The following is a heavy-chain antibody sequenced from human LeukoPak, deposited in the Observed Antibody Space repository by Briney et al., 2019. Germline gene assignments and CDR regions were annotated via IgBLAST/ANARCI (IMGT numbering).Heavy chain of an antibody. CDR1: GFTFSSYA. D-gene: IGHD2-2*01. Sequence: PGGSLRLSCAASGFTFSSYAMSWVRQAPGKGLEWVSTISGSGNSTFYADSVKGRRFTISRDNSKNTLYLQMNSLRAEDTAVYYCANRYQLLLGDDYWGQGTLVTVSS. CDR2: ISGSGNST. J-gene: IGHJ4*02. CDR3: ANRYQLLLGDDY. V-gene: IGHV3-23*01.